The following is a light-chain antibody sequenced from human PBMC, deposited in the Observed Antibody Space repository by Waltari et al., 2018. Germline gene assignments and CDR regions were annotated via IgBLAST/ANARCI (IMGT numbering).Light chain of an antibody. CDR3: CSYGGSYVV. CDR1: SRDVGYYNY. V-gene: IGLV2-11*01. Sequence: QSALTQPRSVSGSPGQSVTISCTGTSRDVGYYNYVSWYQQYPGKAPQLQIYDVTKPPLRVPYPFPGPKFWKHALLTISGLQVEDEADYYCCSYGGSYVVFGGGTRVTVL. CDR2: DVT. J-gene: IGLJ2*01.